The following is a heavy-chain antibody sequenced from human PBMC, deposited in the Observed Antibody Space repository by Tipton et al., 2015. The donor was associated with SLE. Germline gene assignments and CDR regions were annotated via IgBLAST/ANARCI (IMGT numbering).Heavy chain of an antibody. Sequence: TLSLTCTVSGDSIGSGGYYWSWIRQHPGKGLEWIGYIHYSGNTYSNPSLKSRVTMSVDTSKNQFSLELRSVIVADTAVYYCVSSPNYDFMDVWGEGATVTVSS. J-gene: IGHJ6*03. CDR3: VSSPNYDFMDV. CDR2: IHYSGNT. CDR1: GDSIGSGGYY. V-gene: IGHV4-31*03.